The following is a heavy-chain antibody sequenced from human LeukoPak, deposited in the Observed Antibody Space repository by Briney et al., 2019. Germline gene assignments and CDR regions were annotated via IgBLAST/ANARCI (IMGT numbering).Heavy chain of an antibody. V-gene: IGHV3-66*01. D-gene: IGHD2-15*01. J-gene: IGHJ4*02. Sequence: GGSLRLSCAASGFTVSSNYISCVRQAPGKGLEWGSIIYSGGSTDYADSVRGRFTISRDNSKSTLYLQMNSLRAEDTAVYYCARGHHADYCSGGRCYTSETGSIDYWGQGTLVTVSS. CDR2: IYSGGST. CDR3: ARGHHADYCSGGRCYTSETGSIDY. CDR1: GFTVSSNY.